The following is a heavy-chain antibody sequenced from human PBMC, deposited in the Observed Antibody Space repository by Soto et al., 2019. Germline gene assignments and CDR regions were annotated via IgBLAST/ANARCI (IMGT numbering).Heavy chain of an antibody. CDR3: ARGKGRFLEWLLLDY. CDR2: IYYSGST. J-gene: IGHJ4*02. CDR1: GGSISSGGYY. D-gene: IGHD3-3*01. Sequence: SETLSLTCTVSGGSISSGGYYWSWIRQHPGKGLEWIGYIYYSGSTYYNPSLKSRVTISVDASKNQLSLKLSSVTAADTAVYYCARGKGRFLEWLLLDYWGQGTLVTVSS. V-gene: IGHV4-31*03.